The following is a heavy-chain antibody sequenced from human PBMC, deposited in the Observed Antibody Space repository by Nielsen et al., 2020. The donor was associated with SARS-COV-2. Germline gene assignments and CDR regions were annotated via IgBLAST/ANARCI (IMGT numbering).Heavy chain of an antibody. D-gene: IGHD1-26*01. CDR2: IYTSGST. V-gene: IGHV4-4*07. Sequence: SETLSLTCTVSGGSISSYYWSWIRQPAGKGLEWIGRIYTSGSTNYNPFLKSRVTMSVDTSKNQFSLKLSSVTAADTAVYYCASEPSGSYLMPYFDLWGRGTLVTVSS. CDR3: ASEPSGSYLMPYFDL. CDR1: GGSISSYY. J-gene: IGHJ2*01.